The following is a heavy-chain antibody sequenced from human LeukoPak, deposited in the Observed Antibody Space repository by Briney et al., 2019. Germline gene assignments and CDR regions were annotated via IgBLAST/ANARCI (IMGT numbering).Heavy chain of an antibody. Sequence: SETLSLTRTVSGGSLTTYYWSWIRQPPGKGLEWLGYIYYTGITNYNPSLKSRVTISVDTSKNQFSLKLSSVTAADTAVYYCARGSGAGNYYYYFDYWGQGTLVTVSS. J-gene: IGHJ4*02. V-gene: IGHV4-59*01. D-gene: IGHD3-10*01. CDR3: ARGSGAGNYYYYFDY. CDR2: IYYTGIT. CDR1: GGSLTTYY.